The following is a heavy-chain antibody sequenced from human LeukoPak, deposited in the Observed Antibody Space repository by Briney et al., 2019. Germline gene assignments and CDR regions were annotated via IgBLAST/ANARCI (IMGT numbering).Heavy chain of an antibody. D-gene: IGHD2-2*01. Sequence: GGSLRLSCAASGFTFSSYAMHWVRQAPGKGLEWVAVISYGGSNKYYADSVKGRFTISRDNSKNTLYLQMNSLRAEDTAVYYCARSTVPATAADYWGQGTLVTVSS. CDR2: ISYGGSNK. CDR1: GFTFSSYA. V-gene: IGHV3-30-3*01. CDR3: ARSTVPATAADY. J-gene: IGHJ4*02.